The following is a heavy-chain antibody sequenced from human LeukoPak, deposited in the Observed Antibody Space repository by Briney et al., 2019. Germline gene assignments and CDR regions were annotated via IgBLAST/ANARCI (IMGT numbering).Heavy chain of an antibody. CDR1: GGSISSSSYY. CDR3: ARGGNSYTSSGHLDY. Sequence: SETLSLTCTVSGGSISSSSYYWSWIRQPAGKGLEWIGRIYTSGSTNYNPSLKSRVTMSVDTSKNQFSLKLSSVTAADTAVYYCARGGNSYTSSGHLDYWGQGTLVTVSS. J-gene: IGHJ4*02. V-gene: IGHV4-61*02. CDR2: IYTSGST. D-gene: IGHD6-6*01.